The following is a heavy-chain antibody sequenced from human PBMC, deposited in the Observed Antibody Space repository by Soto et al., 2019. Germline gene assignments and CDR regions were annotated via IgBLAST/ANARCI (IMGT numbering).Heavy chain of an antibody. CDR3: AKDYYDSSGYPDY. Sequence: TGGSLRLSCAAYGFTFSSYGMHWVRQAPGKGLEWVAVISYDGSNKYYADSVKGRFTISRDNSKNTLYLQMNSLRAEDTAVYYCAKDYYDSSGYPDYWGQGTLVTVSS. D-gene: IGHD3-22*01. CDR1: GFTFSSYG. CDR2: ISYDGSNK. J-gene: IGHJ4*02. V-gene: IGHV3-30*18.